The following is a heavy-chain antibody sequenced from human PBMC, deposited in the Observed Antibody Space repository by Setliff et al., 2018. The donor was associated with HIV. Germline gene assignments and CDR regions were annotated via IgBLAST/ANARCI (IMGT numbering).Heavy chain of an antibody. CDR2: IYNGGNT. V-gene: IGHV4-59*02. CDR1: GASVNTYY. CDR3: ARAKGYCNDDGCFSNFDY. J-gene: IGHJ4*02. Sequence: SETLSLTCSVSGASVNTYYWSWVRQPPGKPLEWIGYIYNGGNTNFNPSLESRVSMSLDTSKNQFSLKLTSVTAADTAAYFCARAKGYCNDDGCFSNFDYWGQGTLVTVSS. D-gene: IGHD2-15*01.